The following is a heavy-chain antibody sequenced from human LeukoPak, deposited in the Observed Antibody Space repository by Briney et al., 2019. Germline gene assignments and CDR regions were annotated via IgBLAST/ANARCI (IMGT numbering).Heavy chain of an antibody. CDR3: AFLEYGGY. CDR2: IIPIFGTA. Sequence: EASVTVSCKASGGTFSSYAISWVRQAPGQGLEWMGGIIPIFGTANYAQKFQGRVTITADESTSTAYMELSSLRSEDTVVYYCAFLEYGGYWGQGTLVTVSS. CDR1: GGTFSSYA. D-gene: IGHD3-3*01. J-gene: IGHJ4*02. V-gene: IGHV1-69*13.